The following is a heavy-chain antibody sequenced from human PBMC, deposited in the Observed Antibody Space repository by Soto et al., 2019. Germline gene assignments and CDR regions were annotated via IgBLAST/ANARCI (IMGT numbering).Heavy chain of an antibody. D-gene: IGHD3-3*01. J-gene: IGHJ4*02. CDR3: AHMGYDFWSGSIDY. CDR1: GFSLSTSGVG. Sequence: LTLTLTCTFSGFSLSTSGVGVGWTRQPPGKALEWLALIYWNDDKRYSPSLKSRLTITKDTSKNQVVLTMTNMDPVDTATYYCAHMGYDFWSGSIDYWGQGTLVTVSS. V-gene: IGHV2-5*01. CDR2: IYWNDDK.